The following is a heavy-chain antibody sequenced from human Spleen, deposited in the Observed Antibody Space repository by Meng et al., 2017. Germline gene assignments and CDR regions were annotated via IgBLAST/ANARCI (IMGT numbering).Heavy chain of an antibody. V-gene: IGHV4-39*07. D-gene: IGHD3-9*01. CDR3: ARVKGSGLRYFDWLWSGSNMDV. Sequence: SETLSLTCTVSGGSITSSSYYWGWIRQPPGKGLEWIGSIYHSGSTYYNPSLKSRVTISVDTSKNQFSLKLSSVTAADTAVYYCARVKGSGLRYFDWLWSGSNMDVWGQGTTVTVSS. CDR2: IYHSGST. CDR1: GGSITSSSYY. J-gene: IGHJ6*02.